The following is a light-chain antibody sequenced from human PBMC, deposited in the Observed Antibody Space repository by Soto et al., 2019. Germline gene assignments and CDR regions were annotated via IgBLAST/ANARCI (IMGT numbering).Light chain of an antibody. CDR2: GVS. CDR1: QSVGSTF. Sequence: EIVLTQSPGTLSLSPGERATLSCRASQSVGSTFLAWYQQKPGQAPRLLIYGVSTRATGIPDRFSGSWSGTDFTLSISRLEPEDFAVYYCGQCVSSPPRTFSQGTKVEIK. J-gene: IGKJ1*01. CDR3: GQCVSSPPRT. V-gene: IGKV3-20*01.